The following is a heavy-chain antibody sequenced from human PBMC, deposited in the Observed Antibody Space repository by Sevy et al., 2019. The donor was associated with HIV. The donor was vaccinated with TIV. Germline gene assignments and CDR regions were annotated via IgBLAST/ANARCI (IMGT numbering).Heavy chain of an antibody. CDR2: INGDGSSI. V-gene: IGHV3-74*01. D-gene: IGHD6-13*01. CDR3: AGSNWYAAFDI. J-gene: IGHJ3*02. CDR1: GFSFSNNW. Sequence: GGSLRLSCATSGFSFSNNWMHWVRQAPGKGLVWVSRINGDGSSISYADPVNGRFTISRDNAKNTLYLQMNSLRVEDTAVYYRAGSNWYAAFDIWGPGTMVTVSS.